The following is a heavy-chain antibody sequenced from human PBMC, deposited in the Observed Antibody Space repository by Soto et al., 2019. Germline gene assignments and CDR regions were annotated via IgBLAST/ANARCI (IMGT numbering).Heavy chain of an antibody. V-gene: IGHV2-5*02. Sequence: QITLKESGPTLVRPTQTLTLTCTFSGFSLSATGAGVAWIRQPPGKALAWLALIYWDDDTFYTQSLKTRLTITKDTSKNQVVLTRTNLDPADTATYHGAHCGPEGSFDSWGQGTLVTVSS. CDR3: AHCGPEGSFDS. CDR1: GFSLSATGAG. CDR2: IYWDDDT. J-gene: IGHJ4*02.